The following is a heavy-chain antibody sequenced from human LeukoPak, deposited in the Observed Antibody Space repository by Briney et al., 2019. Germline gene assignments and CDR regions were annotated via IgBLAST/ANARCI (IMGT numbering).Heavy chain of an antibody. J-gene: IGHJ5*02. V-gene: IGHV1-58*01. CDR3: AAEIPVRFDP. CDR1: GFTFSSSA. CDR2: IVVGSGST. Sequence: GTSVKVSCKASGFTFSSSAVQWVRQARGQRLEWIGWIVVGSGSTNYAQEFQERVTITRDMSTSTAYMELSSLRSEDTAVYYCAAEIPVRFDPWGQGTLVTVSS. D-gene: IGHD2-21*01.